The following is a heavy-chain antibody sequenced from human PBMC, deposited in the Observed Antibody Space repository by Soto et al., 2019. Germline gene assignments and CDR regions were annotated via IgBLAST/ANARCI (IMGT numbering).Heavy chain of an antibody. V-gene: IGHV3-11*06. J-gene: IGHJ4*02. CDR2: ISSNSNYK. D-gene: IGHD3-22*01. CDR1: GFTFSAYY. CDR3: ARATGYYHTSGSDS. Sequence: GGSLRLSCAASGFTFSAYYMSWIRQAPGKGLEWISYISSNSNYKNHADSVRGRFTISRDNAKNSLYLQMNGLRAEDTAVYYCARATGYYHTSGSDSWGQGTLVTVSS.